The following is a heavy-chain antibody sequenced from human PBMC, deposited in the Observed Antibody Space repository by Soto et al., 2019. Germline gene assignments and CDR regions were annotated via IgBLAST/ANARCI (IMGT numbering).Heavy chain of an antibody. CDR1: GGTFSSYA. J-gene: IGHJ3*02. CDR2: IIPIFGTA. D-gene: IGHD2-15*01. Sequence: ASVKVSCKASGGTFSSYAISWVRQAPGQGLEWMGGIIPIFGTANYAQKFQGRVTITADESTSTAYMELSSLRSEDTAVYYCARQVVGRDAFDIWGQGTMVTVSS. CDR3: ARQVVGRDAFDI. V-gene: IGHV1-69*13.